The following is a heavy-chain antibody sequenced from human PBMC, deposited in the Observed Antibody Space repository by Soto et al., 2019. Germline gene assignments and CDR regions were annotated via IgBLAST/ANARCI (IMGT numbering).Heavy chain of an antibody. CDR1: GGSISSYY. J-gene: IGHJ4*02. CDR3: ARQVGGVLRYFDWTPLFDY. Sequence: SETLSLTCTVSGGSISSYYWSWIRQPPGKGLEWIGYIYYSGSTNYNPSLKSRVTISVDTSKNQFSLKLSSVTAADTAVYYCARQVGGVLRYFDWTPLFDYWGQGTLVTVSS. V-gene: IGHV4-59*08. D-gene: IGHD3-9*01. CDR2: IYYSGST.